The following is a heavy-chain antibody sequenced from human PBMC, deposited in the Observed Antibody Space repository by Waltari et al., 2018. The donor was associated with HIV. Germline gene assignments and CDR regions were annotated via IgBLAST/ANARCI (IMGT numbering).Heavy chain of an antibody. J-gene: IGHJ6*02. CDR2: ST. V-gene: IGHV4-59*01. D-gene: IGHD2-2*01. Sequence: STNYNPSLKSRVTISVDTSKNQFSLKLSSVTAADTAVYYCARDHRAIVVVPAAGYYYYGMDVWGQGTTVTVSS. CDR3: ARDHRAIVVVPAAGYYYYGMDV.